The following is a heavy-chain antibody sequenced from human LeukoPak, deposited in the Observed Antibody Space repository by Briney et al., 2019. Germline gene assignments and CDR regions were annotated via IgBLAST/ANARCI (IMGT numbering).Heavy chain of an antibody. CDR3: AREPRVTMSTAAFDI. Sequence: GGSLRLSCVGSGFTFSGYAMYWVRQAPGKGLEWVAVISYDGSNKYYADSVKGRFTISRDNSKNTLYLQMNSLRAEDTTVYHCAREPRVTMSTAAFDIWGQGTMVTVSS. CDR2: ISYDGSNK. D-gene: IGHD2-2*01. CDR1: GFTFSGYA. V-gene: IGHV3-30-3*01. J-gene: IGHJ3*02.